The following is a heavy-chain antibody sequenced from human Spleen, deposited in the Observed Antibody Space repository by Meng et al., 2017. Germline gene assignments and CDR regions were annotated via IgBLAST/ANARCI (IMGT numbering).Heavy chain of an antibody. CDR2: ISSSSSYI. V-gene: IGHV3-21*01. CDR1: GFTFSSYS. CDR3: ARLPHIAVAGTRDY. D-gene: IGHD6-19*01. J-gene: IGHJ4*02. Sequence: GESLKISCAASGFTFSSYSMNWVRQAPGKGLEWVSSISSSSSYIYYADSVKGRFTISRDNAKNSLYLQMNSLRAEDTAVYYCARLPHIAVAGTRDYWGQGTLVTVSS.